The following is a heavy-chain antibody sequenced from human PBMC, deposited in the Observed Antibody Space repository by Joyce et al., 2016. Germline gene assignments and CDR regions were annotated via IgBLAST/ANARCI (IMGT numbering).Heavy chain of an antibody. D-gene: IGHD2-21*02. J-gene: IGHJ6*02. V-gene: IGHV3-7*03. Sequence: EVQLVESGGGLVQPGGSLRLACAASGFTLSDYWRSWVRQVRGKGMEWVANINQVGTEKYYVDSVKGRFTISRYNAKNSLYLQMDSLRAEDTALYYCARDGALAYCGGACSLDYYYGMDVWGQGTTVTVSS. CDR1: GFTLSDYW. CDR3: ARDGALAYCGGACSLDYYYGMDV. CDR2: INQVGTEK.